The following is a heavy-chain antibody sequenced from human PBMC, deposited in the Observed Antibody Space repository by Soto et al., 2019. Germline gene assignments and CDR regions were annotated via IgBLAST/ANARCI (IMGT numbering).Heavy chain of an antibody. J-gene: IGHJ4*02. CDR3: ASGTIEEVRDY. Sequence: QVQLVQSGAEVKKPGASVKVSCKASGYTFTSYGISWVRQAPGQGLEWMGWISAYNGNTNYEQKRQGRVTMTTDTSTSTAYRELRSLRADDTAVYNCASGTIEEVRDYWGQVTLVTVSS. CDR1: GYTFTSYG. CDR2: ISAYNGNT. V-gene: IGHV1-18*01. D-gene: IGHD1-1*01.